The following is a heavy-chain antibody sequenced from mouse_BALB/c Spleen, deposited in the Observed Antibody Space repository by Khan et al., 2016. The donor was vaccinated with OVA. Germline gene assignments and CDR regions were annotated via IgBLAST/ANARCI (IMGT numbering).Heavy chain of an antibody. CDR1: GYTFTSYW. Sequence: QVHVKQSGAELVRPGASVKLSCKASGYTFTSYWMNWVKQRPGQGLEWIGMIDPSDSETHYNQMFKDKATLTVDKSSSTANMQLSSLTSDDSAVYSCARREKYGYDPSWFAYWGQGTLVTVSA. CDR2: IDPSDSET. D-gene: IGHD2-2*01. V-gene: IGHV1-61*01. CDR3: ARREKYGYDPSWFAY. J-gene: IGHJ3*01.